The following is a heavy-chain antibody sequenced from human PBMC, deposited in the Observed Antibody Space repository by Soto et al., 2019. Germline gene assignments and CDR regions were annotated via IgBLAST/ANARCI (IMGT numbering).Heavy chain of an antibody. Sequence: QVQLQESGPGLVKPSETLSLNCTVSGGPISSYYWSWIRQSPGKGLEWIGYIYYSGSTNYNPSLKSRVTISVATSKYQFSLELSSVTAADTAVYYCARGSSGWPPRLDYWGQGTLVTVSS. CDR3: ARGSSGWPPRLDY. D-gene: IGHD6-19*01. J-gene: IGHJ4*02. CDR1: GGPISSYY. CDR2: IYYSGST. V-gene: IGHV4-59*01.